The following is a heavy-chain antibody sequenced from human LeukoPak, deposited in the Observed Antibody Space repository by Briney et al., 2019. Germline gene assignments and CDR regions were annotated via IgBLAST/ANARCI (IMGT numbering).Heavy chain of an antibody. Sequence: TGGSLRLSCAASGFSFSTNPMSWVRQAPGKGLEWVSAISPDRTYYADSVKGRFTISRDNAKNSLYLQMNSLRAEDTAVYYCARDKSEQQLVLPLSAFDIWGQGTMVTVSS. J-gene: IGHJ3*02. CDR1: GFSFSTNP. CDR3: ARDKSEQQLVLPLSAFDI. D-gene: IGHD6-13*01. CDR2: ISPDRT. V-gene: IGHV3-69-1*01.